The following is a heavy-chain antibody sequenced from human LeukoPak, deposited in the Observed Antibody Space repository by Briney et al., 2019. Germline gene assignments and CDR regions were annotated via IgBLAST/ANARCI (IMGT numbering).Heavy chain of an antibody. V-gene: IGHV4-59*01. CDR3: ARARPSKGFDP. CDR1: GGSISSYY. D-gene: IGHD2-2*01. J-gene: IGHJ5*02. Sequence: SETLSLTCTVSGGSISSYYWSWIRQPPGEGLEWIGYIYYSGSTNYNPSLKSRVTISVDTSKNQFSLKLSSVTAADTAVYYCARARPSKGFDPWGQGTLVTVSS. CDR2: IYYSGST.